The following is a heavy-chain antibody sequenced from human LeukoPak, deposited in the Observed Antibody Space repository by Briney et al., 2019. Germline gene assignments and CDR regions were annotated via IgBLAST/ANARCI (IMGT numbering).Heavy chain of an antibody. V-gene: IGHV3-74*01. J-gene: IGHJ4*02. Sequence: GGSLRLSCAASGFTFNSYWMHWVRQAPGKGLVWVSLIDSDGSTTTYADSVKGRFTISRDNVKNTLYLQMNNLRGEDTAVYYCARDTIAVAGDLDYWGQGTLVTVSS. CDR2: IDSDGSTT. D-gene: IGHD6-19*01. CDR3: ARDTIAVAGDLDY. CDR1: GFTFNSYW.